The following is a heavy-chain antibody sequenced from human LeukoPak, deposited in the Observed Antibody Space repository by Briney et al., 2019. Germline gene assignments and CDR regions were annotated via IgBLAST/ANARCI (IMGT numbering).Heavy chain of an antibody. J-gene: IGHJ4*02. CDR2: IWYDGSNK. Sequence: GRSMRLSCTASGFTFSSYGMHWVRQAPGKGLEWVAVIWYDGSNKYYADSVKGRFTISRDNSKNTLYLQMNSLRAEDTAVYYCAKDFSSSPDYWGQGTLVTVSS. CDR3: AKDFSSSPDY. V-gene: IGHV3-33*06. CDR1: GFTFSSYG. D-gene: IGHD6-6*01.